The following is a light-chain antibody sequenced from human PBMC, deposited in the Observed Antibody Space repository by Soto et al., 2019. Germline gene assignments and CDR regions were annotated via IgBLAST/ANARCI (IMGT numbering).Light chain of an antibody. Sequence: DIQMTQSPSSLSASVGDRVTITCRASQNIAGYLGWFQQKPGKAPKPLIYAASALQSGVPSKFSGSGSGTDFTLTISILQPEDFATYYCQQYYSYPLTFGGGTKVEIK. V-gene: IGKV1-16*02. CDR3: QQYYSYPLT. J-gene: IGKJ4*01. CDR2: AAS. CDR1: QNIAGY.